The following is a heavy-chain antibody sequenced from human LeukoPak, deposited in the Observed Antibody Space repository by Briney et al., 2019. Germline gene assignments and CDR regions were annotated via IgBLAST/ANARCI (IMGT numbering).Heavy chain of an antibody. CDR2: ISGSTGST. V-gene: IGHV3-23*01. Sequence: GGSLRLSCAASGFTFNTYGMNWVRQAPGKGLEWVSTISGSTGSTYYADSVKGRVTISRDNSKSTLYLQMNGLGAEDTAVYYCAKSPCGYSYAYFDYWGQGTLVTVSS. CDR3: AKSPCGYSYAYFDY. CDR1: GFTFNTYG. J-gene: IGHJ4*02. D-gene: IGHD5-18*01.